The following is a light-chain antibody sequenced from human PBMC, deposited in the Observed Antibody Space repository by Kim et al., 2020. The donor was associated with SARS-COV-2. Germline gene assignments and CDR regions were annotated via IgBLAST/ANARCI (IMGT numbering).Light chain of an antibody. CDR2: EVS. V-gene: IGLV2-18*02. J-gene: IGLJ3*02. CDR1: SSDVGSYNR. CDR3: SSYTSSSTWV. Sequence: GQSVTISCIGTSSDVGSYNRVSWYQQPPGTAPKLMIYEVSNRPSGVPDRFSGSKSGNTASLTISGLQAEDEADYYCSSYTSSSTWVFGGGTQLTVL.